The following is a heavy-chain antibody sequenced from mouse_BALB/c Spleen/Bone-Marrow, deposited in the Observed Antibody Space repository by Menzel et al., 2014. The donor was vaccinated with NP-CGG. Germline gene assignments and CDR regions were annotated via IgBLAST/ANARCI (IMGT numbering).Heavy chain of an antibody. CDR2: INSNGGST. D-gene: IGHD1-1*01. J-gene: IGHJ2*01. CDR1: GFTFSSYG. CDR3: ARDPYYGRSYDY. Sequence: EVKLMESGGGLVQPGGSLKLSCAASGFTFSSYGMSWVRQTPDKRLELVATINSNGGSTYYPGSVKGRFTISRDNAKNTLYLQMSSLKSEDTAMYYCARDPYYGRSYDYWGQGTTLTVSS. V-gene: IGHV5-6-3*01.